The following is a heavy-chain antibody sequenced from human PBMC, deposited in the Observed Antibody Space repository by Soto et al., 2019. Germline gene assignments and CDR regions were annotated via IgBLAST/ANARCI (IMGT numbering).Heavy chain of an antibody. V-gene: IGHV3-48*03. CDR3: ARGGVY. CDR2: ISGSGVTT. Sequence: HPGGSLRLSCAASGFTFSSHEMHWVRQAPGKGLEWISYISGSGVTTYYADSVRGRFIVSRDNAQESLFLQMNSLRVEDTAIYYCARGGVYSGQGTLVTVSS. J-gene: IGHJ4*02. D-gene: IGHD2-8*01. CDR1: GFTFSSHE.